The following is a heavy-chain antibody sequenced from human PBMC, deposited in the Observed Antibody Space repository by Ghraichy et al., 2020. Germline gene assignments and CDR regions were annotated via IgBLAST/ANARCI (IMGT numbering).Heavy chain of an antibody. V-gene: IGHV2-70*11. J-gene: IGHJ4*02. CDR3: ARIRVDYGDYEVIDY. D-gene: IGHD4-17*01. CDR1: GFSLSTSGMC. Sequence: SGPTLVKPTQTLTLTCTFSGFSLSTSGMCVSWIRQPPGKALEWLARIDWDDDKYYSTSLKTRLTISKDTSKNQVVLTMTNMDPVDTATYYCARIRVDYGDYEVIDYWGQGTLVTVSS. CDR2: IDWDDDK.